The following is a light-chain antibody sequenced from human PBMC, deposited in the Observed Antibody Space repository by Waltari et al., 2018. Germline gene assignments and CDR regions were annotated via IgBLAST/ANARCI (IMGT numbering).Light chain of an antibody. V-gene: IGKV4-1*01. CDR3: QQYYSTLWT. CDR1: QSVLYSSNNKNY. J-gene: IGKJ1*01. CDR2: WAS. Sequence: DIVMTQSPDSLAVSLGERAPIHCKSSQSVLYSSNNKNYLAWYQQKPGQPPKLLIYWASTRESGVPDRFSGSGSGTDFTLTISSLQAEDVAVYYCQQYYSTLWTFGQGTKVEIK.